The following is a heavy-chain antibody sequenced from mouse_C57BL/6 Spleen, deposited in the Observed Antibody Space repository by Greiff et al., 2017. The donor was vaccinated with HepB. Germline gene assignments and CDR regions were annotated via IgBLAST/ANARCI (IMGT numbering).Heavy chain of an antibody. V-gene: IGHV2-5*01. Sequence: VQLKQSGPGLVQPSQSLSITCTVSGFSLTSYGVHWVRQSPGKGLEWLGVIWRGGSTDYNAAFMSRLSITKDNYKSQVFFKMNSLQADDTAIYDCAKFTDYYGSSPYAMDYWGQGTSVTVSS. CDR2: IWRGGST. CDR1: GFSLTSYG. J-gene: IGHJ4*01. CDR3: AKFTDYYGSSPYAMDY. D-gene: IGHD1-1*01.